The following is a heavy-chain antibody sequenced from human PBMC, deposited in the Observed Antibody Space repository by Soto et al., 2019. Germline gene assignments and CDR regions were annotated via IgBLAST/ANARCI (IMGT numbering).Heavy chain of an antibody. CDR1: GFTFSSYA. D-gene: IGHD5-18*01. Sequence: GPPGGSLRLSCAASGFTFSSYAMSWVRQAPGKGLEWVSAISGSGGSTYYADSVKGRFTISRDNSKNTLYLQMNSLRAEDTAVYYCAKEEGLRRYFDYWGQGTLVTVSS. J-gene: IGHJ4*02. V-gene: IGHV3-23*01. CDR2: ISGSGGST. CDR3: AKEEGLRRYFDY.